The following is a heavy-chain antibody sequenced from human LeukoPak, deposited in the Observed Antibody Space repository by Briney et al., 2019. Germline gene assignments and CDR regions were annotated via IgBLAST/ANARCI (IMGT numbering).Heavy chain of an antibody. V-gene: IGHV4-39*07. Sequence: SETLSLTCTVSGGSISSSSYYWGWIRQPPGKGLEWIGSIYYSGSTYYNPSLKSRVTMSVDTSKNQFSLKLSSVTAADTAVYYCARGVAAAESPYYYYYYMDVWGKGTTVTISS. J-gene: IGHJ6*03. CDR3: ARGVAAAESPYYYYYYMDV. D-gene: IGHD6-13*01. CDR1: GGSISSSSYY. CDR2: IYYSGST.